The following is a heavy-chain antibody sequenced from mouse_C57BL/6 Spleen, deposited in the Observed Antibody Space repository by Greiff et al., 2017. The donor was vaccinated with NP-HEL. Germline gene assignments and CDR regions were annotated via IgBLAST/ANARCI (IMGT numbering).Heavy chain of an antibody. J-gene: IGHJ4*01. CDR2: IDPETGGT. CDR1: GYTFTDYE. D-gene: IGHD4-1*01. CDR3: TSANWDVAMDY. Sequence: VQLQQSGAELVRPGASVTLSCKASGYTFTDYEMHWVKQTPVHGLEWIGAIDPETGGTAYNQKFKGKAILTADKSSSTAYMELRSLTSEDSAVYYWTSANWDVAMDYWGQGTSVTVSS. V-gene: IGHV1-15*01.